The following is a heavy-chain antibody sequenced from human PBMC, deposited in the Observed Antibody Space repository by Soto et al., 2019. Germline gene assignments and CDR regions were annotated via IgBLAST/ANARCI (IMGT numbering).Heavy chain of an antibody. D-gene: IGHD2-15*01. CDR1: GFTVSSNY. J-gene: IGHJ4*02. CDR2: IYSGGTT. CDR3: ARDQGYCSGGSCYVAGY. V-gene: IGHV3-66*01. Sequence: GGSLRLSCAASGFTVSSNYMSWVRQAPGKGPEWVSVIYSGGTTDYADSVKGRFTISRDNSKNTLYLQMNSLRAEDTAVYYCARDQGYCSGGSCYVAGYWGQGTLVNVSS.